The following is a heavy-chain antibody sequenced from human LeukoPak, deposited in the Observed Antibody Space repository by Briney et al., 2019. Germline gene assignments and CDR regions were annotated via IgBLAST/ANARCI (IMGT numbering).Heavy chain of an antibody. CDR2: INPNSGGT. V-gene: IGHV1-2*02. CDR1: GYTFTGYY. CDR3: ATEDVVPAAMLAFDI. D-gene: IGHD2-2*01. J-gene: IGHJ3*02. Sequence: ASVKVSCKASGYTFTGYYMHWVRQAPGQGLEWMGWINPNSGGTNYAQKFQGRVTMTEDTSTDTAYMELSSLRSEDTAVYYCATEDVVPAAMLAFDIWGQGTMVTVSS.